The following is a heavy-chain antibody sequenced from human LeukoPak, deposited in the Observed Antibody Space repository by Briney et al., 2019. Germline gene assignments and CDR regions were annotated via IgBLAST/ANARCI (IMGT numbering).Heavy chain of an antibody. J-gene: IGHJ5*01. V-gene: IGHV4-31*03. CDR1: GGSLSSGGYY. CDR3: ARAMVRGVIRWFVS. D-gene: IGHD3-10*01. Sequence: SQTLSLTCTVSGGSLSSGGYYWSWLRQHPGRGLEWIGYIYYSGSTYYNPSHKSRVTISVDTYKNQFSLKQSSVTAADAAVYSCARAMVRGVIRWFVSWVQGTLVTVSS. CDR2: IYYSGST.